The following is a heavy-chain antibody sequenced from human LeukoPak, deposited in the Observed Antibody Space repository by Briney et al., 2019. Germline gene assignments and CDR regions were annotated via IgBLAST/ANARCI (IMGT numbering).Heavy chain of an antibody. J-gene: IGHJ4*02. Sequence: SETLSLTCTVSGGSISSYYWGWIRQPPGKGLEWIGSIYYSGSTYYNPSLKSRVTISVDTSKNQFSLKLSSVTAADTAAYYCARTGIAVADIDYWGQGTLVTVSS. CDR2: IYYSGST. D-gene: IGHD6-19*01. CDR1: GGSISSYY. V-gene: IGHV4-39*01. CDR3: ARTGIAVADIDY.